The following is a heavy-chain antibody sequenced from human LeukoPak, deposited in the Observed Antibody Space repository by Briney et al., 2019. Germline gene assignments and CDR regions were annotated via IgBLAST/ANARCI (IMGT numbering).Heavy chain of an antibody. V-gene: IGHV4-61*02. CDR1: GGSIRSGSYH. J-gene: IGHJ4*02. CDR3: ARWYSSSTGDRFDS. D-gene: IGHD6-19*01. Sequence: SQTLPLTCSVSGGSIRSGSYHWSWIRQPAGKGLELIGRIYTSGTTHYNPSLKSRVTITVDTSKNQFSVKLTSVTAADTAVYYCARWYSSSTGDRFDSWGQGTQVTVSS. CDR2: IYTSGTT.